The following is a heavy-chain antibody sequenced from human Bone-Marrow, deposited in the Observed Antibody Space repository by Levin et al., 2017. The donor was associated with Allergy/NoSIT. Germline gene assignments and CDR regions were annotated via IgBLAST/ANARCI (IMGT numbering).Heavy chain of an antibody. CDR2: INTNTGNP. D-gene: IGHD2-15*01. J-gene: IGHJ4*02. V-gene: IGHV7-4-1*02. Sequence: RPGGSLRLSCRASRYTFTNYAINWVRQAPGQGLEWMGWINTNTGNPTYAQGFTGRFVFSLDTSVNTAYLQISNLKAEDTAMYYCARGGIGYCSAGSCYLDYWGQGTLVTVSS. CDR3: ARGGIGYCSAGSCYLDY. CDR1: RYTFTNYA.